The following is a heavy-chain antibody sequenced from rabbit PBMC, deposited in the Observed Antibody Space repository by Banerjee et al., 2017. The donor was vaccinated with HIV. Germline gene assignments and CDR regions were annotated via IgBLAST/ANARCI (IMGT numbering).Heavy chain of an antibody. D-gene: IGHD6-1*01. CDR2: IYAGSSDTA. V-gene: IGHV1S45*01. Sequence: QEQLKETGGGLVQPGGSLTLSCTASGFTIRSSYWMSWVRQAPGKGLERIGCIYAGSSDTAYYASWAKGRFTISMTSSTTVTLQMRSLTAADTATYFCARFGDAGYAGDGYATDYFNLWGPGTLVTVS. CDR3: ARFGDAGYAGDGYATDYFNL. CDR1: GFTIRSSYW. J-gene: IGHJ4*01.